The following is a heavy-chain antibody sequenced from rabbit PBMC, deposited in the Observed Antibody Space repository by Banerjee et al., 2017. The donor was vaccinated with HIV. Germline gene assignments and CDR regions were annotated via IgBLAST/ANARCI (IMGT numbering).Heavy chain of an antibody. CDR3: ATTGSGGDYYGLDL. CDR2: IYGGDGST. Sequence: QSLEESGGGLVQPEGSLTLTCTASGFSFSSGYYMCWVRQAPGKGLEWIACIYGGDGSTYYASWAKGRFTISKTSSTTVTLQMTSLTAADTATYFCATTGSGGDYYGLDLWGPGTLVTVS. J-gene: IGHJ6*01. D-gene: IGHD1-1*01. V-gene: IGHV1S40*01. CDR1: GFSFSSGYY.